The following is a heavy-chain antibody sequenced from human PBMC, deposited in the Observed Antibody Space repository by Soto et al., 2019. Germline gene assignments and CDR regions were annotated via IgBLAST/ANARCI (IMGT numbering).Heavy chain of an antibody. J-gene: IGHJ4*02. D-gene: IGHD1-1*01. V-gene: IGHV3-53*01. CDR1: GLTVSNNY. Sequence: EVQLVESGGGLIQPGGSLRLSCAASGLTVSNNYMSWVRQAPGTGLEWVSIIYSGGSTYYADSVTGRFTISRDNSKNTLDLQMDSLRAEDTAVYYCARAFNWNDAYFDYWCQGTLVTVSS. CDR2: IYSGGST. CDR3: ARAFNWNDAYFDY.